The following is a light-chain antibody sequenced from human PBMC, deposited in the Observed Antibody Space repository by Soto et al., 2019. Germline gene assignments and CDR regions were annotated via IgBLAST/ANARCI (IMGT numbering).Light chain of an antibody. CDR2: AAS. Sequence: IQLTQSPSSLSASVGDRVTITCRASQGISSYLAWYQQKPGKAPKLLIYAASTLQTGVPSRFSGSGSGTDFILTISSLQPEDFAIYYCQQYHKYPWTFGQGTKVDIK. CDR3: QQYHKYPWT. V-gene: IGKV1-9*01. CDR1: QGISSY. J-gene: IGKJ1*01.